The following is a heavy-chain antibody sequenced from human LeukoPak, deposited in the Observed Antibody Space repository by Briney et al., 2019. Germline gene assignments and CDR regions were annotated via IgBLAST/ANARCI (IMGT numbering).Heavy chain of an antibody. D-gene: IGHD6-6*01. J-gene: IGHJ4*02. CDR3: ARGLTTEYSSSSLDFDY. CDR2: MNPNSGNT. Sequence: GASVKVSCKASGYTFTSYDINWVRQATGQGLEWMGWMNPNSGNTGYAQKFQGRVTMTGNISISTAYMELSSLRSEDTAVYYCARGLTTEYSSSSLDFDYWGQGTLVTVSS. CDR1: GYTFTSYD. V-gene: IGHV1-8*01.